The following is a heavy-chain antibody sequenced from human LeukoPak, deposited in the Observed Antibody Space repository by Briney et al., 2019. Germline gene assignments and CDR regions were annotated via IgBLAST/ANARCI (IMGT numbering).Heavy chain of an antibody. CDR2: ISWNSNNI. CDR1: GFTFSTYA. CDR3: AKDDDSDRGFDY. V-gene: IGHV3-9*01. D-gene: IGHD3-22*01. Sequence: PGGSLRLSCAASGFTFSTYAMSWVRQAPGKGLEWVSGISWNSNNIDYADSVKGRFTISRDNAKNSLYLQMNSLGPEDTALYYCAKDDDSDRGFDYWGQGTLVTVSS. J-gene: IGHJ4*01.